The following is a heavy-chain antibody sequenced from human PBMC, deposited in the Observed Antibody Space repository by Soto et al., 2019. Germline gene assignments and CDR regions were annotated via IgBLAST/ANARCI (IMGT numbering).Heavy chain of an antibody. CDR2: IYYSGSA. Sequence: SETLSLTCTVSGGSISSYYWSWIRQPPGKGLEWIGYIYYSGSANYNPSLKSRVTISVDTSKNQFSLKPSSVTAADTAVYYCARAGTAMVSYYFDYWGKGTLVTVSS. CDR1: GGSISSYY. D-gene: IGHD5-18*01. V-gene: IGHV4-59*01. CDR3: ARAGTAMVSYYFDY. J-gene: IGHJ4*02.